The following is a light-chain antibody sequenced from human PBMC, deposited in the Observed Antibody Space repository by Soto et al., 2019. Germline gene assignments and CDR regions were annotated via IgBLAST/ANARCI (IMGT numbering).Light chain of an antibody. CDR1: RGIGNY. V-gene: IGKV1-27*01. Sequence: IQVTQSPSSLSACVVDRVSISFLASRGIGNYLAWYQQKPGKVPNLLIYAASALQSGVSSRFSGSGSGTDFTLTISSLQPGDVATYYCQKYDDAPLSFGGGTKV. CDR2: AAS. J-gene: IGKJ4*01. CDR3: QKYDDAPLS.